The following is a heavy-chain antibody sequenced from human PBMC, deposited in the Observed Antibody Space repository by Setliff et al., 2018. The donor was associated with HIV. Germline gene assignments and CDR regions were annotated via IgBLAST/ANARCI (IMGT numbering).Heavy chain of an antibody. CDR2: IYTSGST. J-gene: IGHJ4*02. Sequence: SETLSLTCTVSGGSISTSNWWGWIRQTPGKGLEWIGRIYTSGSTNYNPSLKSRVTMSVDTSKNQFSLKLSSVTAADTAVYYCARVMIGYSGYDAFDYWGQGTLVTVSS. D-gene: IGHD5-12*01. V-gene: IGHV4-4*07. CDR1: GGSISTSNW. CDR3: ARVMIGYSGYDAFDY.